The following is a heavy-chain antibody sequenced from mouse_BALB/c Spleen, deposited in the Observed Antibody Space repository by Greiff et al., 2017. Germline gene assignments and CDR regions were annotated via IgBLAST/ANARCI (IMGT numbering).Heavy chain of an antibody. Sequence: VESGGGLVKPGGSLKLSCAASGFTFSSYAMSWVRQTPEKRLEWVASISSGGSTYYPDSVKGRFTISRDNARNILYLQMSSLRSEDTAMYYCARFKYGNLYAMDYWGQGTSVTVSS. V-gene: IGHV5-6-5*01. D-gene: IGHD2-10*02. CDR1: GFTFSSYA. CDR2: ISSGGST. CDR3: ARFKYGNLYAMDY. J-gene: IGHJ4*01.